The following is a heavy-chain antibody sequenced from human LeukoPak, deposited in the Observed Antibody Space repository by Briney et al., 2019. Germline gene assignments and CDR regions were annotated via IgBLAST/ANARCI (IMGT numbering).Heavy chain of an antibody. D-gene: IGHD6-13*01. V-gene: IGHV4-59*08. Sequence: SETLSLTCTVSGGSISSYYWSWIRQPPGKGLEWIGYIYYSGSTNYNPSLKSRVTISVDTSKNQFSLKLSSVTAADTAVYYCASRVSLRGAAADAFDIWGQGTMVTVSS. CDR2: IYYSGST. CDR3: ASRVSLRGAAADAFDI. J-gene: IGHJ3*02. CDR1: GGSISSYY.